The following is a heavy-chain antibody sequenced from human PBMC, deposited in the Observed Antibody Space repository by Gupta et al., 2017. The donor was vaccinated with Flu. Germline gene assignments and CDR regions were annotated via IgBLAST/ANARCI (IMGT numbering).Heavy chain of an antibody. D-gene: IGHD3-22*01. CDR2: ISGTGGST. J-gene: IGHJ4*02. Sequence: EVQLLESGGGLVQPGGSLRLSCAASGFTFSDYAMSWVRQAPGKGLEWVSAISGTGGSTYYADSVKGRFTISRDNSKNTLYLQMNSLRAEDTAVYYCAKDPAYDSSFYYNYWGQGTLVTVSS. CDR1: GFTFSDYA. CDR3: AKDPAYDSSFYYNY. V-gene: IGHV3-23*01.